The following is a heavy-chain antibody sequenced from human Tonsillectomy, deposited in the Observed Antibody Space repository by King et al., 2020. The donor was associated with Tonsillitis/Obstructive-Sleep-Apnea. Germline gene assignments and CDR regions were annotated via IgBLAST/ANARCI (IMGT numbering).Heavy chain of an antibody. V-gene: IGHV3-74*01. J-gene: IGHJ4*02. CDR2: INSDGSST. Sequence: VQLVESGGGLVQPGGSLRLSCAASGFTFSSYWRHWVRQAPGKGLVWVSRINSDGSSTSYADSVKGRFTISRDNAKNTLYLQMNSLRAEDTAVYYCASCDFWSVYYSDYWGQGPLVTVSS. D-gene: IGHD3-3*01. CDR3: ASCDFWSVYYSDY. CDR1: GFTFSSYW.